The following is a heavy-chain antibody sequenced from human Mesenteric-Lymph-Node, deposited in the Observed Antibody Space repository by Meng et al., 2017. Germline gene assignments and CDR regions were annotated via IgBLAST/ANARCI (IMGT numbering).Heavy chain of an antibody. CDR2: IIHGGSP. Sequence: QGKLQKWGAGLLKPSETRSLTCAVNGGSLSGAYWNWIRQPPGKGLEWIGEIIHGGSPSYNPSLKSRVTISIDTSKNQLSLMLSSVTAADTAVYYCARRPTGIDYWGQGTLVTVSS. V-gene: IGHV4-34*12. CDR1: GGSLSGAY. D-gene: IGHD2-8*02. CDR3: ARRPTGIDY. J-gene: IGHJ4*02.